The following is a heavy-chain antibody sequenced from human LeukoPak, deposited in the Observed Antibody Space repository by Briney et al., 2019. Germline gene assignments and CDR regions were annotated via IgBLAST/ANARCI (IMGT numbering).Heavy chain of an antibody. CDR2: IWYDGSNK. CDR1: GFTFSSDG. Sequence: GGSLRLSCAASGFTFSSDGMHWVRQAPGKGLEWVAVIWYDGSNKYYADSVKGRFTISRDNSKNTLYLQMNSLRAEDTAVYYCARSYYDFWSGPRGRWFDPWAREPWSPSPQ. D-gene: IGHD3-3*01. CDR3: ARSYYDFWSGPRGRWFDP. J-gene: IGHJ5*02. V-gene: IGHV3-33*01.